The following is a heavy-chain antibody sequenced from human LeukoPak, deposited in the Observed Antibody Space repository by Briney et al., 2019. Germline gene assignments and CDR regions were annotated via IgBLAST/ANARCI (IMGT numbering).Heavy chain of an antibody. D-gene: IGHD3-3*01. CDR3: AYSTFRFPYYMDV. CDR1: GFTFSSYA. CDR2: ISGSGGST. Sequence: GGSLRLSCAASGFTFSSYAMSWVRQAPGKGLEWVSAISGSGGSTYYADSVKGRFTISRDNSKNTLYLQMNSLRAEDTAVYHCAYSTFRFPYYMDVWGKGTTVTVSS. J-gene: IGHJ6*03. V-gene: IGHV3-23*01.